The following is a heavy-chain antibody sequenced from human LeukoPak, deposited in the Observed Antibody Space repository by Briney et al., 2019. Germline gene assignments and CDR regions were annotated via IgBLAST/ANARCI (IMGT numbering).Heavy chain of an antibody. CDR3: ARGEYYYYYYMDV. D-gene: IGHD3-10*01. CDR1: GFTVSSNY. CDR2: FYSGGYT. Sequence: GGYLRLSCAASGFTVSSNYMSWIRQAPGKGLEWVSIFYSGGYTYYADSVKGRFTISRDNSKNTLYLQMNSLRAEDTAVYYCARGEYYYYYYMDVWGRGTTVTVSS. J-gene: IGHJ6*03. V-gene: IGHV3-66*02.